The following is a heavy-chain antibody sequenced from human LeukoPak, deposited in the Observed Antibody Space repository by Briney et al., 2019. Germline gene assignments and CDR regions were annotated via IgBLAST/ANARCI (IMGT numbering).Heavy chain of an antibody. V-gene: IGHV3-7*01. CDR1: GFTFSNYW. J-gene: IGHJ4*02. CDR3: ARDLHDYDILTGYCDY. D-gene: IGHD3-9*01. CDR2: IRRDGSET. Sequence: GGSLRLSCAASGFTFSNYWMTWVRRAPGKGLEWVANIRRDGSETHYVDSVMGRFTISRDNAKNSLYLQMNSLRAEDTAVYYCARDLHDYDILTGYCDYWGQGTLVTVSS.